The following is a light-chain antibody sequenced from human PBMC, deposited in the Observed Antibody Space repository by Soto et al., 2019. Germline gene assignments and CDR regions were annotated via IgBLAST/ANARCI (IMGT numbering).Light chain of an antibody. Sequence: QSVLTQPASVSGSPGQSITISCPGTSSDVGGHDYVSWYQQYPGKAPKLMIYDVTYRPSGVSNRFSGSKSGNTASLTISGLQAEDEADYYCSSYTSSRTVVFGGGTKLTVL. J-gene: IGLJ3*02. CDR2: DVT. CDR3: SSYTSSRTVV. V-gene: IGLV2-14*01. CDR1: SSDVGGHDY.